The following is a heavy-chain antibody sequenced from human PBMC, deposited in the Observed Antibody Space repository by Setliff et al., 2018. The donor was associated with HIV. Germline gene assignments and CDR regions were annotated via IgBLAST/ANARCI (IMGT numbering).Heavy chain of an antibody. J-gene: IGHJ3*02. D-gene: IGHD6-13*01. Sequence: GASVKVSCKASGYTFTSYAMHWVRQAPGQRLEWMAWINAGNGNTKYSQEFQGRVTITRDASASTAYMELSSLRSDDTALYYCAKDWVKGRDIAQAVDAFDIWGQGTMVTVSS. CDR1: GYTFTSYA. CDR2: INAGNGNT. CDR3: AKDWVKGRDIAQAVDAFDI. V-gene: IGHV1-3*01.